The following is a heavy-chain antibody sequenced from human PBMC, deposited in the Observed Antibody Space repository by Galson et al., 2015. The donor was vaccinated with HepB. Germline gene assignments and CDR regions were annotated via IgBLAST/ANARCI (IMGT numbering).Heavy chain of an antibody. D-gene: IGHD1-7*01. CDR3: ARGDWNYEPGWFDP. CDR1: GSTFTGYY. V-gene: IGHV1-2*02. J-gene: IGHJ5*02. Sequence: SVKVSCKASGSTFTGYYMHWVRQAPGQGLEWMGWINPNSGGTNYAQKFQGRVTMTRDTSISTAYMELSRLRSDDTAVYYCARGDWNYEPGWFDPWSQGTLVTVSS. CDR2: INPNSGGT.